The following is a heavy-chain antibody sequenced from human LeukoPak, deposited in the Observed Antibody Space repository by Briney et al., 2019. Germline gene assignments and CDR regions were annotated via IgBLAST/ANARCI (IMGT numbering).Heavy chain of an antibody. CDR3: ARSSNYYDREEGFDY. D-gene: IGHD3-22*01. CDR1: GGSISSYY. J-gene: IGHJ4*02. Sequence: PSETLSLTCTVSGGSISSYYWSWIRQPPGKGLEWIGYIYYSGSTNYNPSLKSRVTISVDTSKNQFSLKLSSVTAADTAVYYCARSSNYYDREEGFDYWGQGTLVTVSS. V-gene: IGHV4-59*01. CDR2: IYYSGST.